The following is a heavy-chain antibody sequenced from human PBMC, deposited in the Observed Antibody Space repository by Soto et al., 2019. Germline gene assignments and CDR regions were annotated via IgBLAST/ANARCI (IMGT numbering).Heavy chain of an antibody. J-gene: IGHJ6*02. CDR2: ISSSSSTI. CDR3: ASESDYGDLNYYYYGMYV. Sequence: EVQLVESGGGLVQPGWCLRLSCAASGFTFSSYSMNWVRQAPGKGLGWVSYISSSSSTIYYADSVKGRFTISRDNAKNSLYLPMNSLRDEATGVYYCASESDYGDLNYYYYGMYVWGQGPRVTVSS. CDR1: GFTFSSYS. D-gene: IGHD4-17*01. V-gene: IGHV3-48*02.